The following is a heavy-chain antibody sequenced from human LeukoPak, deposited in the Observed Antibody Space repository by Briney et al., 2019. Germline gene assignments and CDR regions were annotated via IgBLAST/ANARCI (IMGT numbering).Heavy chain of an antibody. Sequence: ASVKVSCKASGYTFSGFYLEWVRQAPGQGLEWMGWINPNTGGTNYAHRFEGRVTMTRDTSITTAYMELTGLTSDDTAVYYCARGSLAGPSGYDFIDYWGQGTLVTVSS. J-gene: IGHJ4*02. CDR1: GYTFSGFY. CDR2: INPNTGGT. CDR3: ARGSLAGPSGYDFIDY. D-gene: IGHD5-12*01. V-gene: IGHV1-2*07.